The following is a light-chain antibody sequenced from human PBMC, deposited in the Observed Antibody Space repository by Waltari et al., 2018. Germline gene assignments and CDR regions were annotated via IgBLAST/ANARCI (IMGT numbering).Light chain of an antibody. CDR3: HSRDATGVGGS. V-gene: IGLV3-19*01. CDR1: SLRRYY. Sequence: SSELTQDPVVSVAMGQTVRITCQGGSLRRYYASWYQQRPGQAPILVMFDKNNRPSGVPDRFSGSSSDNSASLTITGAQAEDEASYYCHSRDATGVGGSFGGGTKLTVL. J-gene: IGLJ2*01. CDR2: DKN.